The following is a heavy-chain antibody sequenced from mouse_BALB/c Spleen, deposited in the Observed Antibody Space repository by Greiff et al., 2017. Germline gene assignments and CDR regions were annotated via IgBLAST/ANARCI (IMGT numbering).Heavy chain of an antibody. V-gene: IGHV2-9*02. J-gene: IGHJ4*01. D-gene: IGHD1-2*01. CDR3: ARVYGHYAMDY. CDR2: IWAGGST. CDR1: GFSLTSYG. Sequence: VMLVESGPGLVAPSQSLSITCTVSGFSLTSYGVHWVRQPPGKGLEWLGVIWAGGSTNYNSALMSRLSISKDNSKSQVFLKMNSLQTDDTAMYYCARVYGHYAMDYWGQGTSVTVSS.